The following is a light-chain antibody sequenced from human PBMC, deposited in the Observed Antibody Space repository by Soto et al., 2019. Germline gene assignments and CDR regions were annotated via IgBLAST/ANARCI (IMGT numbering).Light chain of an antibody. CDR2: GAS. J-gene: IGKJ3*01. CDR1: QSVSSNN. V-gene: IGKV3-20*01. CDR3: QQYDNLPFT. Sequence: EIVLTQSPGTLSLSPGERATLSCRASQSVSSNNLAWYQQRPGQAPRVVIYGASTRATGIPERFSGSGSGTDFTLTISRLEPEDFATYYCQQYDNLPFTFGPGTKVDAK.